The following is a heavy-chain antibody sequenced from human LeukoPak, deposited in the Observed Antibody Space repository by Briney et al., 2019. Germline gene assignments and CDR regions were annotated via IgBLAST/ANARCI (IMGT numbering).Heavy chain of an antibody. D-gene: IGHD2-21*02. CDR3: ARVVVTAANTLDY. Sequence: SGPALVKPTQTLTLTCTFSGFSLSASGMCESWIRQPPGKALEWPARIDWDDDKYYSTSLKTRLTISKDTSKNQVVLTMTNMDPVDTATYYCARVVVTAANTLDYWGQGTLVAVSS. V-gene: IGHV2-70*11. CDR1: GFSLSASGMC. CDR2: IDWDDDK. J-gene: IGHJ4*02.